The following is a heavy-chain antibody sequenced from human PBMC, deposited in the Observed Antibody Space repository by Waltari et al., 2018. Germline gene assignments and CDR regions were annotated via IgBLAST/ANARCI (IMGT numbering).Heavy chain of an antibody. V-gene: IGHV4-34*01. Sequence: QVQLQQWGAGLLKPSETLSLTCAVYGGSFSGYYWSWIRQPPGKGLEWIGEINHSGSTNYNPSLKSRVTISVDTSKNQFPLKLSSVTAADTAVYYCARGRVEDYDFWSGYYSDDAFDIWGQGTMVTVSS. J-gene: IGHJ3*02. CDR3: ARGRVEDYDFWSGYYSDDAFDI. CDR1: GGSFSGYY. CDR2: INHSGST. D-gene: IGHD3-3*01.